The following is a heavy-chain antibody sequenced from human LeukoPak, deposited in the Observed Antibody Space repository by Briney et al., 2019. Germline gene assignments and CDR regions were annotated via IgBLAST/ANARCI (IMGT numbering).Heavy chain of an antibody. CDR2: INPNTGDR. CDR3: ARTTSLTASGYDY. V-gene: IGHV1-8*03. J-gene: IGHJ4*02. Sequence: ASLKVSCKASGYTFTNYHINWVRQAPGQGLEWMGWINPNTGDRGYAQKFQGRVSITSDTSISTAYMELGSPRSEDTAVYFCARTTSLTASGYDYWGQGTLVTVSS. D-gene: IGHD4-17*01. CDR1: GYTFTNYH.